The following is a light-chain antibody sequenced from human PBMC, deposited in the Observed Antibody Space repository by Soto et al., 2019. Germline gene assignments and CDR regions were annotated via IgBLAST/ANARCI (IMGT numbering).Light chain of an antibody. J-gene: IGKJ5*01. CDR2: DAS. V-gene: IGKV1-13*02. CDR3: QQGYSSAIT. CDR1: QGISSA. Sequence: AIQLPQSPSSLSASLGDRFTITCLASQGISSALAWYQQKPGKAPKLLIYDASSLESGVPSRFSGSGSGTDFTLTVNSLQPEDFATYYCQQGYSSAITFGQGTRLEIK.